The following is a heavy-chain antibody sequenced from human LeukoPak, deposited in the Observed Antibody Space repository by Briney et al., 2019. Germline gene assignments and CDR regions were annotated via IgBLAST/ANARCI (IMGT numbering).Heavy chain of an antibody. J-gene: IGHJ6*02. Sequence: GASVKVSCKASGYTFTDYYMHWLRQAPGQGLEWMGWMHPNSGGTNYAQKFQGRVTMTRDTSISTAYMDLSSLRSDDTAVYYCAREPYGMDVWGQGTTVTVSS. CDR2: MHPNSGGT. CDR3: AREPYGMDV. V-gene: IGHV1-2*02. CDR1: GYTFTDYY.